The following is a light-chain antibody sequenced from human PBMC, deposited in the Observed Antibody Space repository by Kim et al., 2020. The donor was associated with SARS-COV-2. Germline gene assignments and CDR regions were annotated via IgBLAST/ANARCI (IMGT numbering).Light chain of an antibody. V-gene: IGLV4-69*01. CDR1: SGHSSYA. J-gene: IGLJ2*01. CDR2: LNSDGSH. Sequence: ASVKLTCTLSSGHSSYAIAWHQQQPEKGPRYLMKLNSDGSHSKGGGIPDRFSGSSSGAERYLTISSLQSEDEADYYCQTWGTGTVVFGGGTQLTVL. CDR3: QTWGTGTVV.